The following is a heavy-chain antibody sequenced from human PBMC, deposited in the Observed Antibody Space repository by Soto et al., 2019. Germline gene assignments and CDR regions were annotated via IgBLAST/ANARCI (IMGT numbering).Heavy chain of an antibody. CDR1: GYIFVNYG. V-gene: IGHV1-18*01. D-gene: IGHD5-12*01. J-gene: IGHJ6*02. Sequence: QVQLVQSGDEVRKPGSSVKVSCKASGYIFVNYGIAWVRQAPGQGLEWMGWISPYSGNTHYASTVQGRLTMTTDTSKSTDYMDLGSLTSDDTAVYYCARVDKCGTPTPQDVWGQGTTVTVSS. CDR2: ISPYSGNT. CDR3: ARVDKCGTPTPQDV.